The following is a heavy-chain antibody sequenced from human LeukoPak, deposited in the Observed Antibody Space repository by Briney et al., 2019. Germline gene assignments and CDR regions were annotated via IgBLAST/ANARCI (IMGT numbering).Heavy chain of an antibody. D-gene: IGHD6-19*01. CDR1: GGSFSSYY. Sequence: SETLSLTCAISGGSFSSYYWSWICHPPAKGLEWIGEIYQSGSTNYNQSLKSRVTISVDTYKNQFSLKLSSVTAADTAVYYCASRIVSGWYNYWGQGTLVTVSS. CDR3: ASRIVSGWYNY. CDR2: IYQSGST. J-gene: IGHJ4*02. V-gene: IGHV4-34*01.